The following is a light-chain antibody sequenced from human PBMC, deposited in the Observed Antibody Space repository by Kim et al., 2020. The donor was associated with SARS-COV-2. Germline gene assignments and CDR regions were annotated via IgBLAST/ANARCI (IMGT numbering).Light chain of an antibody. CDR1: QSVSSSH. V-gene: IGKV3-20*01. J-gene: IGKJ1*01. Sequence: SPEERATLSCGASQSVSSSHLAWYQQKPGQAPRVLIYDASRRATGIPDRFSGSGSGTDFTLTISRVEPEDFAVYYCQQYGSSPRTFGQGTKVDIK. CDR2: DAS. CDR3: QQYGSSPRT.